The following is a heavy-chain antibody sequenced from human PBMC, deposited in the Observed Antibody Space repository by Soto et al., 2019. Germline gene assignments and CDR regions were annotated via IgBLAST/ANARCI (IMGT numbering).Heavy chain of an antibody. D-gene: IGHD2-15*01. J-gene: IGHJ3*02. CDR2: ISAYNGNT. V-gene: IGHV1-18*01. Sequence: ASVKVSCKASGYTFTSYGISWVRQAPGQGLEWMGWISAYNGNTNYAQKLQGRVTMTTDTSTSTAYMELRSLRSDDTAVYYCARDLKPYCSGGSCYPRESAFEIWGQGTMVTVSS. CDR3: ARDLKPYCSGGSCYPRESAFEI. CDR1: GYTFTSYG.